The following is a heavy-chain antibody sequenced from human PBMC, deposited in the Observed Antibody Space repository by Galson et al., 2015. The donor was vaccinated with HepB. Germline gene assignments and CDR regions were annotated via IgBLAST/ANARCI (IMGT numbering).Heavy chain of an antibody. Sequence: SLRLSCAASGFTVSSNYMSWVRQAPGKGLEWVSIIYSGTSTYYADSVRGRFTTSRHNFKNTLYLQMNSLSAEDTAVYYCARGPRYYYDSSGPGYFDYWGQGTLVTVSS. CDR1: GFTVSSNY. CDR3: ARGPRYYYDSSGPGYFDY. D-gene: IGHD3-22*01. J-gene: IGHJ4*02. V-gene: IGHV3-53*04. CDR2: IYSGTST.